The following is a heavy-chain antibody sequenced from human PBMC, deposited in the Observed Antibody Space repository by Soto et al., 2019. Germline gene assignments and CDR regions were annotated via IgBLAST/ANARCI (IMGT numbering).Heavy chain of an antibody. Sequence: SVKVSCQASGGTFSSYTISWVRQAPGQGLEWMGRIIPILGIANYAQKFQGRVTITADKSTSTAYMELSSLRSEDTAVYYCARSTDYGDYNDAFDIWGQGTMVTVSS. CDR2: IIPILGIA. V-gene: IGHV1-69*02. J-gene: IGHJ3*02. CDR1: GGTFSSYT. D-gene: IGHD4-17*01. CDR3: ARSTDYGDYNDAFDI.